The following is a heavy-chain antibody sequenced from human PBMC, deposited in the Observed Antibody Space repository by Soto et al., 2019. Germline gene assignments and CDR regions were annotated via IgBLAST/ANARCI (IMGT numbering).Heavy chain of an antibody. CDR2: IYYSGST. Sequence: SETLSLTCTVSGGSISSYYWSWIRQPPGKGLEWIGYIYYSGSTNYNPSLKSRVTISVDTSKNQFSLKLSSVTAADTAVYYCARAVEQQLAYYYYYGKGVWGQGTTVTVSS. J-gene: IGHJ6*02. CDR3: ARAVEQQLAYYYYYGKGV. D-gene: IGHD6-13*01. CDR1: GGSISSYY. V-gene: IGHV4-59*01.